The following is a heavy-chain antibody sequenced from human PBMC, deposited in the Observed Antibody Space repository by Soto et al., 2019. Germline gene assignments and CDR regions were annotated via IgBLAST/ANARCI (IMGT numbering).Heavy chain of an antibody. D-gene: IGHD2-8*01. CDR2: VSGYNGDT. CDR1: GYTFSRYG. J-gene: IGHJ6*02. V-gene: IGHV1-18*01. CDR3: AKNGQPPYYYYGRDV. Sequence: QGQLVQSGPEVKKPGASVKVSCKASGYTFSRYGISWVRQAPGQGLEWMGWVSGYNGDTKYAQKVQGRGTMTIDTSTYTAYMELRSLTSDDTAKYYCAKNGQPPYYYYGRDVWGQGTTVTVSS.